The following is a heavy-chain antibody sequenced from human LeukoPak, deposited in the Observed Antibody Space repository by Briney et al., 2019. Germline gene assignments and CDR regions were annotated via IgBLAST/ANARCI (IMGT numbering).Heavy chain of an antibody. CDR1: GFTFSSYG. J-gene: IGHJ3*02. CDR3: AREGLTSTPNNAFDI. V-gene: IGHV3-33*01. Sequence: GGSLRLSCAASGFTFSSYGMHWVRQAPGKGLEWVAVIWSDENKKFYADSVKGRFTISRDNFKSTLCLQMDSLRVEDTAVYYCAREGLTSTPNNAFDIWGQGSVVTVSS. D-gene: IGHD4-23*01. CDR2: IWSDENKK.